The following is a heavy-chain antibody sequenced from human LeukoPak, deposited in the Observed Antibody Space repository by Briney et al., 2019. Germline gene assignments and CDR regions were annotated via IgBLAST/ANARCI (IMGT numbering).Heavy chain of an antibody. J-gene: IGHJ4*02. D-gene: IGHD3-22*01. CDR1: GGSFSGYY. CDR3: ARGRDYYDSSGYSFRALDY. V-gene: IGHV4-34*01. Sequence: PSETLSLTCAVYGGSFSGYYWSWLRQPPGKGLEWIGEINHSGSTNYNPSLKSRVTISVDTSKNQFSLKLSSVTAADTAVYYCARGRDYYDSSGYSFRALDYWGQGTLVTVSS. CDR2: INHSGST.